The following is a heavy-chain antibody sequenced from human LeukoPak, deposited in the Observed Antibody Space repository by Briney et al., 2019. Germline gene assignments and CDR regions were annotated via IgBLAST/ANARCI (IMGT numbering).Heavy chain of an antibody. CDR1: GFSFSDYW. J-gene: IGHJ4*02. V-gene: IGHV3-7*01. Sequence: GGSLRLSCAASGFSFSDYWMSWLRQAPGKGLEWVANINKVGSEKFYVDSVKGRFTISRDNAKNSLYLQMNSLRAEDTAVYYCAREDTSYFDYWGQGTLVTVSS. CDR2: INKVGSEK. CDR3: AREDTSYFDY. D-gene: IGHD5-18*01.